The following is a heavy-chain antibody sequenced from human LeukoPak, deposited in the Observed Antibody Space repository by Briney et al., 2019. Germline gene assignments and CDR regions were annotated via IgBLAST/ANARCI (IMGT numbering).Heavy chain of an antibody. D-gene: IGHD5-18*01. V-gene: IGHV4-4*02. Sequence: PSETLSLTCAVSGGSISSSNWWSWVRQPPGKGLEWIGEIYHSGSTNYNPSLKSRVTISVDKSKNQFSLKLSSVTAADTAVYYCARGGDNGVQLWLEDAFDIWGQGTMVTVSS. CDR1: GGSISSSNW. CDR2: IYHSGST. J-gene: IGHJ3*02. CDR3: ARGGDNGVQLWLEDAFDI.